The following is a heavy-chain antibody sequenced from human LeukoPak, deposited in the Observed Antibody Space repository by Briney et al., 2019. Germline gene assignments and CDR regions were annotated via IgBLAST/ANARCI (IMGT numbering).Heavy chain of an antibody. V-gene: IGHV3-74*01. CDR3: AKLSWRELLSDDFDY. D-gene: IGHD1-26*01. CDR2: IKSDGST. CDR1: GFTFSTYW. Sequence: PGGSLRLSCAASGFTFSTYWMHWVRQAPGKGLVWVSRIKSDGSTNYADSVKGRFTISRDNAKNTVSLQMNSLRAEDTAVYYCAKLSWRELLSDDFDYWGQGTLVTVSS. J-gene: IGHJ4*02.